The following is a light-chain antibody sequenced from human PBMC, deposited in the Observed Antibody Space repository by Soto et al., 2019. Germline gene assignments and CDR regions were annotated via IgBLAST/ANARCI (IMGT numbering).Light chain of an antibody. J-gene: IGLJ3*02. CDR2: EAT. V-gene: IGLV2-23*01. CDR1: SSDIGSYNF. CDR3: CSYAGTSSWV. Sequence: QSAPTQPASVSGSPGQSITISCTGTSSDIGSYNFVSWYQQRPGRAPKLMIFEATKRPSGVPPRFSGSKSGNTASLTISGLQAEDEADYYCCSYAGTSSWVFGGGTKLTVL.